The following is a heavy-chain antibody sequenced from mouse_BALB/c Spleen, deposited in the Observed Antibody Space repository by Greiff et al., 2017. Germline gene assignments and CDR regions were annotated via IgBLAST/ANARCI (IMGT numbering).Heavy chain of an antibody. Sequence: EVKLMESGGGLVQPKGSLKLSCAASGFTFNTYAMNWVRQAPGKGLEWVARIRSKSNNYATYYADSVKDRFTISRDDSQSMLYLQMNNLKTEDTAMYYCVRSPTDSPWFAYWGQGTLVTVSA. V-gene: IGHV10-1*02. D-gene: IGHD2-13*01. CDR1: GFTFNTYA. CDR3: VRSPTDSPWFAY. CDR2: IRSKSNNYAT. J-gene: IGHJ3*01.